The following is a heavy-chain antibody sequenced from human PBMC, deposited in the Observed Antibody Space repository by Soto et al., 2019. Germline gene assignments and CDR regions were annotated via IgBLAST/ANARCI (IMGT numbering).Heavy chain of an antibody. D-gene: IGHD2-8*02. CDR1: GGSISGSY. Sequence: QVQLQESGPGLVKPSETLSVTCTVSGGSISGSYWSWIRQPPGKGLEWIGYIHYKGSRDYNPSLESRVAISADTSKNQFSLKLRSVTAADTAVYYCARGGYCTGAYCDESYYYYGMDVWGQGTTVTVSS. CDR3: ARGGYCTGAYCDESYYYYGMDV. CDR2: IHYKGSR. V-gene: IGHV4-59*01. J-gene: IGHJ6*02.